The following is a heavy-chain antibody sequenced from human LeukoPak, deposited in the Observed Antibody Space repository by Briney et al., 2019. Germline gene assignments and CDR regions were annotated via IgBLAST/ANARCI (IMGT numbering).Heavy chain of an antibody. V-gene: IGHV3-21*01. CDR1: GFWFGSDW. CDR3: ARDRFYDSTPDFDY. D-gene: IGHD3-22*01. J-gene: IGHJ4*02. Sequence: GESLRLSCAASGFWFGSDWMSWVRQAPGKGLEWVSSISSSSSYIYYADSVKGRFTISRDNAKNSLYLQMNSLRAEDTAVYYCARDRFYDSTPDFDYWGQGTLVTVSS. CDR2: ISSSSSYI.